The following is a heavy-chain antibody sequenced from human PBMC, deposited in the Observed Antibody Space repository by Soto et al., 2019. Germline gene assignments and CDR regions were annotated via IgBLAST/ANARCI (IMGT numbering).Heavy chain of an antibody. D-gene: IGHD3-16*01. CDR3: ACGLLITFGGVLDAFDI. V-gene: IGHV1-2*02. Sequence: ASVKVSCKASGYAFTDYYLHLVRQAPGQGLEWMGWINPKTGGTNHAQKFQGRVTMTRDTSINTAYMELSRLRSDDTAVYYCACGLLITFGGVLDAFDIWGQ. CDR1: GYAFTDYY. CDR2: INPKTGGT. J-gene: IGHJ3*02.